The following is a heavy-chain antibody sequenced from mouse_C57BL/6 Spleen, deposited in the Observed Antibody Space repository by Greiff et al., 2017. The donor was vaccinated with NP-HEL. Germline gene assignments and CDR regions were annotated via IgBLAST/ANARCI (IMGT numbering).Heavy chain of an antibody. CDR2: IYPGDGDT. CDR1: GYAFSSSW. D-gene: IGHD3-2*02. V-gene: IGHV1-82*01. Sequence: VKVVDSGPELVKPGASVKISCKASGYAFSSSWMNWVKQRPGKGLEWIGRIYPGDGDTNYNGKFKGKATLTADKSSSTAYMQLSSLTSEDSAVYFCARRLDSSGHDYWGQGTTLTVSS. CDR3: ARRLDSSGHDY. J-gene: IGHJ2*01.